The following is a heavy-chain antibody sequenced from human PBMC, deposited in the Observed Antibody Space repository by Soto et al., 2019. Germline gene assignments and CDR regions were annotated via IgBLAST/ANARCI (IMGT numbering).Heavy chain of an antibody. V-gene: IGHV4-31*03. D-gene: IGHD1-26*01. CDR2: IYYSGST. CDR3: AGEAYAGGFDP. CDR1: GGSISSGGYY. Sequence: QVQLQESGPGLVKPSQTLSLTCTVSGGSISSGGYYWSWIRQHPGKGLEWIGYIYYSGSTYYTPSPKGGVTISVNTSKNQFSLWLCSVTAADTAVYFCAGEAYAGGFDPWGQGTLVSASS. J-gene: IGHJ5*02.